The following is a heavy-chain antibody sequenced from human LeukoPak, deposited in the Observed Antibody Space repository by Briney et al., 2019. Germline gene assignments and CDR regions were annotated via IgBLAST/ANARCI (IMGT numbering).Heavy chain of an antibody. CDR2: MSSDGIKS. D-gene: IGHD3-10*01. CDR3: AKDHAGSGRAFEC. Sequence: GTSLRLSCATSGFTFRMSGVHWVRQAPGKGLEWVALMSSDGIKSYYADSVKGRFTVSRDTSKDIVYLQMKSLSADDTGIYYCAKDHAGSGRAFECWGQGTLLTVS. V-gene: IGHV3-30*04. CDR1: GFTFRMSG. J-gene: IGHJ4*02.